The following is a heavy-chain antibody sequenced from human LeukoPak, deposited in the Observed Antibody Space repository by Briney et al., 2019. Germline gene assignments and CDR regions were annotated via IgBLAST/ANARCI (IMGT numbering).Heavy chain of an antibody. CDR2: TYSDSST. D-gene: IGHD2-21*02. Sequence: GGSLRLSCAASGFTLSNNYMSWVRQAPGEGLEWVSITYSDSSTNYADSVKGRFTISRDTSQNTLSLQMNSLRAEDTAVYYCVRKNRDFNAAFDIWGQGTVVTVSS. V-gene: IGHV3-53*01. J-gene: IGHJ3*02. CDR3: VRKNRDFNAAFDI. CDR1: GFTLSNNY.